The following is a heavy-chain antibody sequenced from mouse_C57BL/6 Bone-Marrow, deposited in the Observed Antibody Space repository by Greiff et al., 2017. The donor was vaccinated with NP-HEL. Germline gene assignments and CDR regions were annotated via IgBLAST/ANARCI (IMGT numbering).Heavy chain of an antibody. D-gene: IGHD1-1*01. V-gene: IGHV1-5*01. CDR2: IYPGNSDT. J-gene: IGHJ4*01. Sequence: VQLQQSGTVLARPGASVKMSCKTSGYTFTSYWMHWVKQRPGQGLEWIGAIYPGNSDTSYNQKFKGKAKLTAVTSASTAYMELSSLTNEDSAVYYCTGHYYGSSYDYYAMDYWGQGTSVTVSS. CDR3: TGHYYGSSYDYYAMDY. CDR1: GYTFTSYW.